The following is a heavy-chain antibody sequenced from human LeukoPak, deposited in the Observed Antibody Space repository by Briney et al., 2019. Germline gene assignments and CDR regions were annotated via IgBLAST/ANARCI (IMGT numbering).Heavy chain of an antibody. V-gene: IGHV1-2*02. CDR2: LNPDSAGT. CDR1: GYTFNGYY. Sequence: ASVKVSCKASGYTFNGYYMHWVRQAPGQGLEWMGWLNPDSAGTNYAQRFQGRVTMTRDPSISTAYMELSRLKSDDTAVYYCAREAVSPPYYYYYMDVWGKGTTVTVSS. J-gene: IGHJ6*03. CDR3: AREAVSPPYYYYYMDV.